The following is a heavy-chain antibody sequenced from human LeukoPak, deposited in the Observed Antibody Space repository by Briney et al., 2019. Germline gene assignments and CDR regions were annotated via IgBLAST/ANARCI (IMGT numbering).Heavy chain of an antibody. CDR3: VKGGVVTTRPFDF. J-gene: IGHJ4*02. V-gene: IGHV3-64D*06. CDR2: ISTNGGST. D-gene: IGHD4-11*01. CDR1: GFTFNSYA. Sequence: PGGSLRLSCSASGFTFNSYAMHWVRQTPGKGLEYVSLISTNGGSTYYADSVKGRFTISRDNSKNTLSLQMSSLRAEDTAVYYCVKGGVVTTRPFDFWGQGTLVTVSS.